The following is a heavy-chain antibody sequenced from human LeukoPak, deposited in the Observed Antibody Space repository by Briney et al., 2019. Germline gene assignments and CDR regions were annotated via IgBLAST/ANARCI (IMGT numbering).Heavy chain of an antibody. D-gene: IGHD3-16*01. V-gene: IGHV4-61*02. Sequence: SETLSLTCTVSSGSISSGNFYWSWIRQPAGKGLEWIGRVLNSGVTEYNPSLASRVSLSLDTSKNQFSLHLSSVTAADTAIYYCANGGRTSDFDYWGQGTLVTVSS. CDR1: SGSISSGNFY. CDR3: ANGGRTSDFDY. J-gene: IGHJ4*02. CDR2: VLNSGVT.